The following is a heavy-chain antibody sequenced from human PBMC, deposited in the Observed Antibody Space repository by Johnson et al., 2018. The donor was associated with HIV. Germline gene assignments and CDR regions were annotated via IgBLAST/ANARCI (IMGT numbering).Heavy chain of an antibody. Sequence: EVRLVESGGGLVKPGGSLRLSCAASGFTFSNAWMSWVRQATGKGLEWVSFIYSGGTTYYADSVKGRFTISRDNSKNTVYLQMNSLTADDTAVYYCTRGGGAYCGDDCLRTFDIWGQGTMVTASS. CDR2: IYSGGTT. CDR1: GFTFSNAW. J-gene: IGHJ3*02. D-gene: IGHD2-21*02. V-gene: IGHV3-66*01. CDR3: TRGGGAYCGDDCLRTFDI.